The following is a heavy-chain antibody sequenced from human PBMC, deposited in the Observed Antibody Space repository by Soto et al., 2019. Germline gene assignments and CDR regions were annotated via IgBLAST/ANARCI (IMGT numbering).Heavy chain of an antibody. Sequence: ESLKISCKGSGYSFTSYWIGWVRQMPGKGLEWMGIIYPGDSDTRYSPSFQGQVTISADKSISTAYLQWSSLKASDTAMHCCARHRASKFYGSGSNYYYYYMDFWRKGTTVTVS. V-gene: IGHV5-51*01. CDR1: GYSFTSYW. J-gene: IGHJ6*03. D-gene: IGHD3-10*01. CDR2: IYPGDSDT. CDR3: ARHRASKFYGSGSNYYYYYMDF.